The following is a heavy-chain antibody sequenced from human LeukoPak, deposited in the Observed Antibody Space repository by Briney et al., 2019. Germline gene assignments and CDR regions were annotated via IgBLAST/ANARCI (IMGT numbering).Heavy chain of an antibody. D-gene: IGHD3-22*01. CDR2: INPSDGTT. Sequence: ASVKVSCKASGYTFTSYGISWVRQAPGQGLEWMGIINPSDGTTSYAQNFKGRVTMTRDMSTTTVYMELSSLRSEDTAVYYCAREGPHDYYDSSGYHRRRTRRYFYYWGQGILVTVSS. V-gene: IGHV1-46*01. CDR3: AREGPHDYYDSSGYHRRRTRRYFYY. J-gene: IGHJ4*02. CDR1: GYTFTSYG.